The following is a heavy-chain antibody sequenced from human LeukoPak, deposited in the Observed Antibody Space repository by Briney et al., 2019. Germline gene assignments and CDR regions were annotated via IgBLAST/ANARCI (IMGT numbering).Heavy chain of an antibody. Sequence: GESLKISCKGSGYSFTNSWIGWVRQMPGKGLEWMGVIYPSDSDTRYSPSFQGQVTISADKSISTAYLQGSSLKASDTAMYYCARPGGSWNEVDYWGQGTLVTVSS. V-gene: IGHV5-51*01. J-gene: IGHJ4*02. CDR1: GYSFTNSW. CDR2: IYPSDSDT. D-gene: IGHD1-1*01. CDR3: ARPGGSWNEVDY.